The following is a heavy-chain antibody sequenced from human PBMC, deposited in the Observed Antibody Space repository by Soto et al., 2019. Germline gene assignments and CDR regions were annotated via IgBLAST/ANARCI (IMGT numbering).Heavy chain of an antibody. Sequence: SETLSLTCTVSGGSISSGGYYWSWIRQHPGKGLEWIGYIYYSGSTYYNPSLKSRVTISVDTSKNQVSLHLNSVTPEDTAVYYCTREVAGTYCFDYWGQGTLVTVSS. D-gene: IGHD6-19*01. J-gene: IGHJ4*02. CDR3: TREVAGTYCFDY. CDR1: GGSISSGGYY. CDR2: IYYSGST. V-gene: IGHV4-31*03.